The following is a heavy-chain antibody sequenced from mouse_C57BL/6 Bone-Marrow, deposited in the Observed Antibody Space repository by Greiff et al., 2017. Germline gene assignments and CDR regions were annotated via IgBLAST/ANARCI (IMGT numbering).Heavy chain of an antibody. V-gene: IGHV1-64*01. D-gene: IGHD2-10*02. J-gene: IGHJ2*01. CDR3: ARWYGNYPVDY. Sequence: QVQLQQSGAELVKPGASVKLSCKASGYTFTSYWMHWVKPRPGQGLEWIGMIHPNSGSTNYNEKFKSKATLTVDNSSSTAYMQLSSRTSEDAAVYYCARWYGNYPVDYWGQGTTLTVSS. CDR1: GYTFTSYW. CDR2: IHPNSGST.